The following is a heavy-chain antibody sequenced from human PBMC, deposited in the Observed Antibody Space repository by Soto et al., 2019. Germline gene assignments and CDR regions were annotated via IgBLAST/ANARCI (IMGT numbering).Heavy chain of an antibody. CDR2: ISSDGTTT. Sequence: EVQLVQSGGGLAQPGKSLRLSCAASGFTFRKFWMHWVRQVPGKGPVWVSYISSDGTTTDYADSGKGRFTISRDNAKDPLYLQMDSLRAEDTAVYFCAIQDCTNDVCLEAAVTVGGALESWGQGTLVTVSS. CDR3: AIQDCTNDVCLEAAVTVGGALES. V-gene: IGHV3-74*01. CDR1: GFTFRKFW. J-gene: IGHJ1*01. D-gene: IGHD2-8*01.